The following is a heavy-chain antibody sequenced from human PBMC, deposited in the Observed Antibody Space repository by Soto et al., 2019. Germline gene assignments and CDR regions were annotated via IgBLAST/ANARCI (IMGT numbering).Heavy chain of an antibody. CDR2: INHSGRT. Sequence: SETLSLTSAVYGGSFSVYYWSWIRQPPGKGLEWIGEINHSGRTNYNPSLKSRVTISVDTSKKQFSLKLSSVTAADTAVYYCARGLYYYDSSGPYGDYFDYWGQGTLVTVSS. V-gene: IGHV4-34*01. CDR3: ARGLYYYDSSGPYGDYFDY. J-gene: IGHJ4*02. D-gene: IGHD3-22*01. CDR1: GGSFSVYY.